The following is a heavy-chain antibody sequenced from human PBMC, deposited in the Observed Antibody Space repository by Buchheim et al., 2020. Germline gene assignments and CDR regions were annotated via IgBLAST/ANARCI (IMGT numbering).Heavy chain of an antibody. CDR1: GFTFSSYA. Sequence: QVQLVESGGGVVQPGGSLRLSCAASGFTFSSYAMHWVRQAPGKGLEWVAVISYDGSNKYYADSVKGRFTISRDNSKNTLYLQMNSLRAEDTAVYYCARDGDYYDSSGYYDYWGQGTL. D-gene: IGHD3-22*01. CDR3: ARDGDYYDSSGYYDY. J-gene: IGHJ4*02. CDR2: ISYDGSNK. V-gene: IGHV3-30*04.